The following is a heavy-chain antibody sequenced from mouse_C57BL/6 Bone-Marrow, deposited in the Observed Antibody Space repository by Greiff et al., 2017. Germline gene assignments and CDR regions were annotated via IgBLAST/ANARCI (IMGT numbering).Heavy chain of an antibody. CDR1: GYSITSGYY. Sequence: VQLKQSGPGLVKPSQSLSLTCSVTGYSITSGYYWNWIRQFPGNKLEWMGFISYDGSHNYNPSPKNRISITRDTSKNQFFLKLNTVTTEDTATDYCAKITTDWYCDVWGTGTTVTVSS. J-gene: IGHJ1*03. CDR2: ISYDGSH. V-gene: IGHV3-6*01. D-gene: IGHD1-1*01. CDR3: AKITTDWYCDV.